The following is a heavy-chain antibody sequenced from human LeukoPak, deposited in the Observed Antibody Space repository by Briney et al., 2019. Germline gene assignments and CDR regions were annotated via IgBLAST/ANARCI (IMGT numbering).Heavy chain of an antibody. CDR3: AKDTYYYDSSGYY. D-gene: IGHD3-22*01. CDR2: ISWNSGSI. V-gene: IGHV3-9*01. J-gene: IGHJ4*02. CDR1: GFTFDDYA. Sequence: GGSLRLSCAASGFTFDDYAMHWVRQAPGKGLEWVSGISWNSGSIGYADSVKGRFTISRDNSKNTLYLQMNSLRAEDTAVYYCAKDTYYYDSSGYYGGQGTLVTVSS.